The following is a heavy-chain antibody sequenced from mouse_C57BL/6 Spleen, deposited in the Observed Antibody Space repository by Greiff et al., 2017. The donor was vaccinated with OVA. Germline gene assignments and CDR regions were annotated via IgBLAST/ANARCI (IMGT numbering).Heavy chain of an antibody. V-gene: IGHV1-7*01. D-gene: IGHD2-2*01. CDR1: GYTFTSYW. J-gene: IGHJ2*01. CDR2: INPSSGYT. Sequence: VKLQESGAELAKPGASVKLSCKASGYTFTSYWMHWVKQRPGQGLEWIGYINPSSGYTKYNEKFKDKATLTADKYSSTAYMQLSSLTYEDSVVYYCAREGYERYFDYWGQGTTLTVSS. CDR3: AREGYERYFDY.